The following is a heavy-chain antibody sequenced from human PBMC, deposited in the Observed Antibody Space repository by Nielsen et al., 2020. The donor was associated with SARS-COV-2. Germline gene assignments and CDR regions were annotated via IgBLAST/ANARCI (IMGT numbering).Heavy chain of an antibody. V-gene: IGHV3-7*01. Sequence: WIRQPPGKGLEWVADIKPDGSEKFYVDSVKGRFTISRDNAKNSMSLQMNSLRVGDTAVYYCARDWSRAFDVWGQGTMVTVSS. CDR3: ARDWSRAFDV. CDR2: IKPDGSEK. J-gene: IGHJ3*01.